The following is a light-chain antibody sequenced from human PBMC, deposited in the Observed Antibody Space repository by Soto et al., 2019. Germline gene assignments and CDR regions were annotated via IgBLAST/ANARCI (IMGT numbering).Light chain of an antibody. CDR2: SAS. CDR1: QSVSGNC. J-gene: IGKJ3*01. Sequence: EIVLTQSPGTLSLSPGERATLPCRASQSVSGNCLAWYQHKPGQAPRHLIYSASNRATDIPDRFSGSGSATDFTLAISSLEPGDFAVYYCRQYCTSPQTFGPGTKVDI. CDR3: RQYCTSPQT. V-gene: IGKV3-20*01.